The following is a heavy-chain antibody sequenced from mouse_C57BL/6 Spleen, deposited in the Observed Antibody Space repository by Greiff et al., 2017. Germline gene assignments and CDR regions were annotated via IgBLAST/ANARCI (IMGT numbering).Heavy chain of an antibody. CDR3: ARPHWDY. D-gene: IGHD4-1*01. CDR2: INPNNGGT. Sequence: VQLQQSGPELVKPGASVKISCKASGYTFTDYYMNWVKQSHGKSLEWIGDINPNNGGTSYNQKFKGKATLTVDKSSSTAYMELRSLTSEDSAVYYCARPHWDYWGQGTTLTVSS. V-gene: IGHV1-26*01. CDR1: GYTFTDYY. J-gene: IGHJ2*01.